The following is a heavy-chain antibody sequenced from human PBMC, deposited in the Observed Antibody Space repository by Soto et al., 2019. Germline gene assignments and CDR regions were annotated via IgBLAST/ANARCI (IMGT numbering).Heavy chain of an antibody. CDR2: IYPGDSDT. V-gene: IGHV5-51*03. Sequence: EVQLVQSGAEVKKPGESLKISCKGSGYSFTSYWIGWVRQMPGKGLEWMGIIYPGDSDTRYSPSFQGQVTISADKSISTAYLQWSSLKASDTAMYYCARRVTYSSSWSDPFDYWGQGTLVTVSS. CDR1: GYSFTSYW. J-gene: IGHJ4*02. CDR3: ARRVTYSSSWSDPFDY. D-gene: IGHD6-13*01.